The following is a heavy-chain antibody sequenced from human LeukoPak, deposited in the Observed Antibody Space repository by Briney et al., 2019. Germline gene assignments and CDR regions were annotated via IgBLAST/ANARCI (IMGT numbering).Heavy chain of an antibody. CDR1: GFTFSSYW. V-gene: IGHV3-74*01. CDR2: INSDGGIT. D-gene: IGHD3-9*01. CDR3: ARGRINYDILTGYYPL. J-gene: IGHJ2*01. Sequence: PGGSLRLSCAASGFTFSSYWMHWVRQAPGKGLVWVSRINSDGGITSYADSVKGRFTISRDNAKNTLYLQMNSLRAEDTAVYYCARGRINYDILTGYYPLWGRGTLVTVSS.